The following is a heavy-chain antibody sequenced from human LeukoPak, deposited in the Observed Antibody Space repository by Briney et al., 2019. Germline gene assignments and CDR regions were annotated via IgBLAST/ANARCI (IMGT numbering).Heavy chain of an antibody. CDR3: ARASPGYSGYHVPSALFDY. CDR1: GGSISSGDYY. V-gene: IGHV4-30-4*01. D-gene: IGHD5-12*01. J-gene: IGHJ4*02. Sequence: PSETLSLTCTVSGGSISSGDYYWSWIRQPPGKGLEWIGYIYYSGSTYYNPSLKSRVTISVDTSKNQFSLKLSSVTAADTAVYYCARASPGYSGYHVPSALFDYWGQGTLVTVSS. CDR2: IYYSGST.